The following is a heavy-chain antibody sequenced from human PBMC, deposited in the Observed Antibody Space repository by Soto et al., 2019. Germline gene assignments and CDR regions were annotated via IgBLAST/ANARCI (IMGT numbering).Heavy chain of an antibody. CDR2: ISGSGGST. D-gene: IGHD2-15*01. CDR3: AKLGYCSGGSCYREYFQH. CDR1: GFTFSSYA. V-gene: IGHV3-23*01. Sequence: GGSLRLSCAASGFTFSSYAMSWVRQAPGKGLEWVSAISGSGGSTYYADSVKGRFTISRDNSKNTLYLQMNSLRAEDTAVYYCAKLGYCSGGSCYREYFQHWGQGTLVTVSS. J-gene: IGHJ1*01.